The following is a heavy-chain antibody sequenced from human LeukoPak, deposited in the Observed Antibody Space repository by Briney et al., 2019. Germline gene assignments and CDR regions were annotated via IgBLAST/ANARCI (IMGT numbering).Heavy chain of an antibody. CDR1: GYTLTELS. Sequence: ASVKVSCKVSGYTLTELSMHWVRQAPGKGLEWMGGFDPEDGETIYAQKFQGRVTMTEDTSTDTAYMALSSLRSEDTAVYYCATSGYYGSGSYLYWYFDLWGRGTLVTVSS. V-gene: IGHV1-24*01. D-gene: IGHD3-10*01. J-gene: IGHJ2*01. CDR2: FDPEDGET. CDR3: ATSGYYGSGSYLYWYFDL.